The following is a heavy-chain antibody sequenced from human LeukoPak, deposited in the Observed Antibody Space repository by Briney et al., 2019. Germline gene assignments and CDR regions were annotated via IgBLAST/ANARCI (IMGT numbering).Heavy chain of an antibody. CDR3: ARDGRKNGY. V-gene: IGHV4-30-4*08. J-gene: IGHJ4*02. CDR1: GGSLSSGDYY. CDR2: IYYSGST. D-gene: IGHD1-1*01. Sequence: SETLSLTCTVSGGSLSSGDYYWSWIRQPPGKGLEWIGYIYYSGSTYYNPFLKSRVTISVDTSKNQFSLKLSSVTAADTAVYYCARDGRKNGYWGQGTLVTVSS.